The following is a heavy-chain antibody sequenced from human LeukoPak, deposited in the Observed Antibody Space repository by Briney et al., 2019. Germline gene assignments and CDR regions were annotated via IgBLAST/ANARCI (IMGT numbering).Heavy chain of an antibody. CDR3: VRHGIQCRSSDCYWATVRY. J-gene: IGHJ4*02. D-gene: IGHD2-21*02. V-gene: IGHV4-38-2*01. CDR1: GYSISSGYY. Sequence: SETLSLTCAVSGYSISSGYYWGWIRPSPGKGLEWIGIIYHGGSTYYNSSLKSRVTISVDTSKNQVFLKLSSVTAADTAVYYCVRHGIQCRSSDCYWATVRYWGQGTLVTVPS. CDR2: IYHGGST.